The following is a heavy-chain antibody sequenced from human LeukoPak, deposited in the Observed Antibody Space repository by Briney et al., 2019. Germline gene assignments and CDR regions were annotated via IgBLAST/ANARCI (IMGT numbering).Heavy chain of an antibody. CDR3: ARDLRLQRYYYGMDV. V-gene: IGHV3-48*03. CDR2: ISSSGSTI. J-gene: IGHJ6*02. D-gene: IGHD4-11*01. CDR1: GFTFSSYE. Sequence: PGGSLRLSCAASGFTFSSYEMNWVRQAPGKGLEWVSYISSSGSTIYYADSVEGRFTISRDNAKNSLYLQMNSLRAEDTAVYYCARDLRLQRYYYGMDVWGQGTTVTVSS.